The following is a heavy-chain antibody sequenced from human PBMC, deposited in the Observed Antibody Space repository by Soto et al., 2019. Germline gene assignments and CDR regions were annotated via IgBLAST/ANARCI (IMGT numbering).Heavy chain of an antibody. CDR1: GFTFSSYG. J-gene: IGHJ3*02. CDR3: ARQYEHDAFDI. Sequence: PGGSLRLSCAASGFTFSSYGMHWVRQAPGKGLEWVAVIWYDGSNKYYADSVKGRFTISRDNSKNTLYLQMNSLRAEDTAVYYCARQYEHDAFDIWGQGTMVTVSS. CDR2: IWYDGSNK. V-gene: IGHV3-33*01. D-gene: IGHD3-16*01.